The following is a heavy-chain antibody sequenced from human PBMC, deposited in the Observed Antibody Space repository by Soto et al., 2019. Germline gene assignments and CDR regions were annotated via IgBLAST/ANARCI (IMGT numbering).Heavy chain of an antibody. Sequence: QVRLLQSGAEVKKSGASVKVSCKASGYTFTAYYIHWVRQAPGQGLEWMGWINPDTGGTDYAQKLEDWVTMTRDTSITTAYLKLTSLEVNDTAVYYCARAVSRDGSSWYRGAYDSWGQGTLVTVSS. CDR1: GYTFTAYY. CDR2: INPDTGGT. V-gene: IGHV1-2*04. D-gene: IGHD6-13*01. J-gene: IGHJ4*02. CDR3: ARAVSRDGSSWYRGAYDS.